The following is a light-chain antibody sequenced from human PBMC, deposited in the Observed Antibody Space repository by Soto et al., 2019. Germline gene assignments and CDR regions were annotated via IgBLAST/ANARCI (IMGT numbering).Light chain of an antibody. CDR1: QDISNY. V-gene: IGKV1-33*01. Sequence: DIQMTQSPSSLSASVGGRVTITCQASQDISNYLNWYQQKLGKAPKLLIYDASNLETGVPSRFSGSGSGTDFTFTISSLQPEDIATYYCQQYSHLITFGHGTRLEIK. CDR2: DAS. J-gene: IGKJ5*01. CDR3: QQYSHLIT.